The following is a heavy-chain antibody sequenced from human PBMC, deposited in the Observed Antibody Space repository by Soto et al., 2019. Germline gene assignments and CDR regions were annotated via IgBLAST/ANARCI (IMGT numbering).Heavy chain of an antibody. CDR1: GGSISSGGYS. V-gene: IGHV4-30-2*01. Sequence: QLQLQESSSGLEKPSQTLSLTCAVSGGSISSGGYSWSWIRQPPGKGLEWIGYIYHSGSTYYNPSLKSRVTISVDRSKNQFSLKLSSVTAADTAVYYCASGQQLVRNYWGQGTLVTVSS. J-gene: IGHJ4*02. CDR3: ASGQQLVRNY. D-gene: IGHD6-13*01. CDR2: IYHSGST.